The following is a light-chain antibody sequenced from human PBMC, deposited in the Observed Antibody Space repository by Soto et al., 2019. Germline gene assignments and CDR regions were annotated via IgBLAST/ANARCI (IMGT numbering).Light chain of an antibody. CDR2: DVS. V-gene: IGLV2-14*03. CDR3: SSFSSNTLV. J-gene: IGLJ2*01. Sequence: ALTQPASVSGSPGQSITISCTGASSDFGRNYVSWYQQQHPGKAPKLIIYDVSNRPSGVSNRFSGSKFDNTASLTISGLQPEDESDYYCSSFSSNTLVFGGGTKLTVL. CDR1: SSDFGRNY.